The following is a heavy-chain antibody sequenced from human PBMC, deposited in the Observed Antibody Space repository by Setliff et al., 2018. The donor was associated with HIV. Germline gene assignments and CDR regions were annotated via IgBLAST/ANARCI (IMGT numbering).Heavy chain of an antibody. V-gene: IGHV1-18*01. CDR2: ISAYNGNT. CDR3: AREIGDYYDSSGYYPPTGYYYGMDV. J-gene: IGHJ6*02. Sequence: ASVKVSCKASGYTFTSYDISWVRQAPGQGLEWMGWISAYNGNTNYAQKLQGRVTMTTDTSTSTAYMELRSLRSDDTAVYYCAREIGDYYDSSGYYPPTGYYYGMDVWGQGTTVTVS. D-gene: IGHD3-22*01. CDR1: GYTFTSYD.